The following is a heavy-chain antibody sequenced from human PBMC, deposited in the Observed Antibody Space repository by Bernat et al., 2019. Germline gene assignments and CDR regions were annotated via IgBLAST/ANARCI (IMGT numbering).Heavy chain of an antibody. CDR3: ATTMISGWFDP. J-gene: IGHJ5*02. Sequence: EVQLVESGGGLVQPGGSLRLSCAASGFTVSSNSMSWVRQAPGKGLEWVSVIYSGGTTYYADSVKGRFTISRDNSKNTLYLQMNSLRAEDTAVYYCATTMISGWFDPWGQGTLVTVSS. CDR1: GFTVSSNS. V-gene: IGHV3-66*01. CDR2: IYSGGTT. D-gene: IGHD3-22*01.